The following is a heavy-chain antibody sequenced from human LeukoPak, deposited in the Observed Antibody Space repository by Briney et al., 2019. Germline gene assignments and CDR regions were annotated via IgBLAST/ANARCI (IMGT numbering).Heavy chain of an antibody. D-gene: IGHD4-23*01. J-gene: IGHJ4*02. CDR2: ISGSGGST. V-gene: IGHV3-23*01. CDR3: APNSGPLDY. Sequence: GGSLRLSCVASGFTFSNYGMRWVRQAPGKGLEWVSAISGSGGSTYYADSVKGRFTISRDNSKNTLYLQMNSLRAEDTAVYYCAPNSGPLDYWGQGTLVTVSS. CDR1: GFTFSNYG.